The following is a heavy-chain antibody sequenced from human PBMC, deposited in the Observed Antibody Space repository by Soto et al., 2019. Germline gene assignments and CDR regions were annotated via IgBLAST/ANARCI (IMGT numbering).Heavy chain of an antibody. D-gene: IGHD2-2*01. Sequence: QVQLVQSGAEVKKPGSSVKVSCKASGGTFSSYAISWVRQAPGQGLEWMGGTIPISETTNYAQKFQGRVTINADESKSTAYMELSRLRSEDTAVYYWARTQGSSTSLEIYYYYYYGMEGWGQGTKVTVSS. CDR1: GGTFSSYA. V-gene: IGHV1-69*01. CDR3: ARTQGSSTSLEIYYYYYYGMEG. CDR2: TIPISETT. J-gene: IGHJ6*02.